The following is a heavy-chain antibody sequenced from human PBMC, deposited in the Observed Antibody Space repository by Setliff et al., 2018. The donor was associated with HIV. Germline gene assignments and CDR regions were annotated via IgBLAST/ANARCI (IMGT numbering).Heavy chain of an antibody. J-gene: IGHJ5*02. CDR3: ARVARVHPFDP. V-gene: IGHV4-59*11. CDR1: GGSMNSHY. CDR2: IYYTGIP. Sequence: PSETLSLTCSVFGGSMNSHYWSWIRQPPGKGLEWIGLIYYTGIPTYNTSLKSRVTMSVDRSENQFSLRLTSVTAADTAMYYCARVARVHPFDPWGQGTRVTVSS.